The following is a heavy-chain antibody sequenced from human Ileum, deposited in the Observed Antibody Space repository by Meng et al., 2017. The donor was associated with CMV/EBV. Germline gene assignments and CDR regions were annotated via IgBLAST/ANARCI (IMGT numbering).Heavy chain of an antibody. D-gene: IGHD5-24*01. CDR2: INHSGST. Sequence: HVELKQGGAGLLEPSATLSLTCAVYGGSLSGYYWSWIRQPPGKGLEWIGEINHSGSTNYNPSLKSRVTISVDTSKNQFSLKLSSVTAADTAVYYCARGRRDGYNNPPLDYWGQGTLVTVSS. J-gene: IGHJ4*02. CDR1: GGSLSGYY. CDR3: ARGRRDGYNNPPLDY. V-gene: IGHV4-34*01.